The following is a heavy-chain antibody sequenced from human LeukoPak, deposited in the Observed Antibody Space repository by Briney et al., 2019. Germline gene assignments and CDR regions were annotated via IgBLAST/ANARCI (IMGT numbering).Heavy chain of an antibody. CDR1: GYSISSGYY. CDR2: IYHSGST. Sequence: SETLSLTCTVSGYSISSGYYWGWIRQPPGKGLEWIGNIYHSGSTNYNPSLKSRVTISVDTSKNQFSLKLSSVTAADTAVYYCARRSHYDYVWGSYRYKSSGFDYWGQGTLVTVSS. D-gene: IGHD3-16*02. CDR3: ARRSHYDYVWGSYRYKSSGFDY. J-gene: IGHJ4*02. V-gene: IGHV4-38-2*02.